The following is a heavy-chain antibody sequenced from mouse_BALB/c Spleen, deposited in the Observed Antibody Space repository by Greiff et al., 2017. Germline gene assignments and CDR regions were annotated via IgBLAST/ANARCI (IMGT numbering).Heavy chain of an antibody. CDR2: ISSGGSYT. Sequence: EVQLVESGGDLVKPGGSLKLSCAASGFTFSSYGMSWVRQTPDKRLEWVATISSGGSYTYYPDSVKGRFTISRDNAKNTLYLQMSSLKSEDTAMYYCARQDGNYSYAMDYWGQGTSVTVSS. CDR3: ARQDGNYSYAMDY. CDR1: GFTFSSYG. V-gene: IGHV5-6*01. D-gene: IGHD2-1*01. J-gene: IGHJ4*01.